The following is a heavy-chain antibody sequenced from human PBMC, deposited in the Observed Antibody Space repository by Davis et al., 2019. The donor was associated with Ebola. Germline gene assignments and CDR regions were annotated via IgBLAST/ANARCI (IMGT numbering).Heavy chain of an antibody. CDR1: GASISSYY. CDR2: IYYIGTT. CDR3: ARLSSTGHLDY. J-gene: IGHJ4*02. Sequence: SETLSLTCTVSGASISSYYWSWIRQPPGKGLEWIGYIYYIGTTNNNPSLKSRVTISIDTSKNEFSLRLSSVTAADTAVYYCARLSSTGHLDYWGQGTLVTVSS. V-gene: IGHV4-59*08. D-gene: IGHD6-19*01.